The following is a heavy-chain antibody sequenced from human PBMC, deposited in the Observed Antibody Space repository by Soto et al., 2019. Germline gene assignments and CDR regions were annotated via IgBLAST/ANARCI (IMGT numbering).Heavy chain of an antibody. CDR3: ARVRGYSYVFDY. Sequence: GCLGLACTASGFTVSSNYMSWVRQAPGKGLEWVSIIYGGSSTYYADSVKGRFTISRDNSKNTLYLQMNSLRAEDTAVSYCARVRGYSYVFDYWGQGTLVTVSS. CDR1: GFTVSSNY. CDR2: IYGGSST. J-gene: IGHJ4*02. D-gene: IGHD5-18*01. V-gene: IGHV3-53*01.